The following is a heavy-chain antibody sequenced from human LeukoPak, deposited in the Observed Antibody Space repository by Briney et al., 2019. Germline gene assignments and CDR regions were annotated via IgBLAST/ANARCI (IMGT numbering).Heavy chain of an antibody. J-gene: IGHJ5*02. CDR2: INPNSGGT. CDR3: ARVPFGELYGGFDP. Sequence: VASVKVSCKVSGYTLTELSMHWVRQAPGQGLEWMGWINPNSGGTNYAQKFQGRVTMTRDTSISTAYMELSRLRFDDTAVYYCARVPFGELYGGFDPWGQGTLATVSS. V-gene: IGHV1-2*02. CDR1: GYTLTELS. D-gene: IGHD3-10*01.